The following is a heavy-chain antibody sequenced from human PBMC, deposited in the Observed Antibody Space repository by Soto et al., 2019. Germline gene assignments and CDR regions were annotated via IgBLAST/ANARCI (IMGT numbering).Heavy chain of an antibody. CDR1: GFTFTDFH. D-gene: IGHD3-10*02. V-gene: IGHV3-11*01. CDR2: IIQSGGYE. CDR3: ARGDPAMYGATGHFDS. Sequence: QVHLVESGGGLVKPGGSLRLSCAASGFTFTDFHMAWIRRAPGKGLEWVSNIIQSGGYEFYADSVKGRFTVSRANAKNGVYLQMTSLRVEDTAVYYCARGDPAMYGATGHFDSWGQGSLVTVSS. J-gene: IGHJ4*02.